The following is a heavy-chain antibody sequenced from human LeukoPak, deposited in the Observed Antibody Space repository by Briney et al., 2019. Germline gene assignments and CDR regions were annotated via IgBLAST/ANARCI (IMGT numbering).Heavy chain of an antibody. J-gene: IGHJ4*02. CDR3: AKDIHSSGWFPNFDY. CDR2: ISWYSGSI. CDR1: GFIFDDYA. D-gene: IGHD6-19*01. Sequence: GGSLRLFCAVSGFIFDDYAMHWVRQAPGKGLEGVSGISWYSGSIGCADSVKGRFTISRDNAKNSLYLQMNSLRAEDMALYYCAKDIHSSGWFPNFDYWGQGTLVTVSS. V-gene: IGHV3-9*03.